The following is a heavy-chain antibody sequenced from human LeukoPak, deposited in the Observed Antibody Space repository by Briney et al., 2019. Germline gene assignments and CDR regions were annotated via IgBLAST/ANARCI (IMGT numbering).Heavy chain of an antibody. D-gene: IGHD4-17*01. J-gene: IGHJ4*02. V-gene: IGHV3-23*01. CDR1: GFTFNRYV. Sequence: GGSLRLSCAASGFTFNRYVMSWVRQAPGKGLEWVSSIYGSGGSAYSADSVKGRFTISRDNSKNTLFLQMNSLRVEDTAIYYCAKDPAMVGYGDDDYWGQGTLVTVSS. CDR3: AKDPAMVGYGDDDY. CDR2: IYGSGGSA.